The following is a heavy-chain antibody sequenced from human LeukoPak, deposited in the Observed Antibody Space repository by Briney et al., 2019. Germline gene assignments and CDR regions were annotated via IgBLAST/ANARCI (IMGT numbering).Heavy chain of an antibody. V-gene: IGHV1-8*02. J-gene: IGHJ6*03. CDR2: MNPNSGNT. D-gene: IGHD4-11*01. CDR3: ARDAVTTGSGAFYYYYMDV. Sequence: ASVKVSCKASGGTFSSYAISWVRQATGQGLEWMGWMNPNSGNTGYAQKFQGRVTMTRDTSISTAYMELSSLSSEVTAVYYCARDAVTTGSGAFYYYYMDVWGKGTTVTVSS. CDR1: GGTFSSYA.